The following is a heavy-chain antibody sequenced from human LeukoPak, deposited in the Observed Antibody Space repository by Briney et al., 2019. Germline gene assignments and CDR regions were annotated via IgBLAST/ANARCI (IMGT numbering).Heavy chain of an antibody. CDR2: IHISETT. D-gene: IGHD1-26*01. J-gene: IGHJ3*02. Sequence: SETLSLTCTVSGDSISSYYWSWIRQPAGKGLEWIGRIHISETTNNNSSLKSRVTMSLDTSKNQFSLRLSSVTAADTAVYYCAREMEARSSNAFDIWGQGTMVTVSS. CDR1: GDSISSYY. CDR3: AREMEARSSNAFDI. V-gene: IGHV4-4*07.